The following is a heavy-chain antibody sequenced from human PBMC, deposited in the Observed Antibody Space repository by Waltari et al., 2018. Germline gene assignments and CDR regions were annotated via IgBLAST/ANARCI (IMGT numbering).Heavy chain of an antibody. D-gene: IGHD3-3*01. Sequence: QVQLVESGGGVVQPGRSLRLSCAAPGFTFSSYAMHWVRQAPGKGLEWVAVISYDGSNKYYADSVKGRFTISRDNSKNTLYLQMNSLRAEDTAVYYCARDSGYDFWSGYSNWGQGTLVTVSS. J-gene: IGHJ4*02. CDR2: ISYDGSNK. V-gene: IGHV3-30*01. CDR1: GFTFSSYA. CDR3: ARDSGYDFWSGYSN.